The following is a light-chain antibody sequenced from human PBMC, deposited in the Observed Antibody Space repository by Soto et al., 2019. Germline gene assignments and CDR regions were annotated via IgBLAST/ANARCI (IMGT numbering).Light chain of an antibody. CDR3: QQHQNWPLT. CDR1: QSVSSN. Sequence: EIVMTQSPATLSVSPGEGPTLSCRASQSVSSNFAWYQQKPGQAPRLLIYGASTRATGIPARFSGSGSGTEFTLSISSLQSADVAVYYCQQHQNWPLTFGGGTKVEIK. V-gene: IGKV3-15*01. CDR2: GAS. J-gene: IGKJ4*01.